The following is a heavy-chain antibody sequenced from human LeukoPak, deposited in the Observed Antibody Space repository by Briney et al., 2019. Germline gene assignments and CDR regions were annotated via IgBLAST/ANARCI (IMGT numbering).Heavy chain of an antibody. D-gene: IGHD5-18*01. CDR2: IHYTGST. CDR1: GGSISSYY. J-gene: IGHJ4*02. Sequence: SETLSLTCTVSGGSISSYYWSWIRQPPRKGLEWIGYIHYTGSTNYNPSLKSRVTISVDTSKNQFSLKLSSVTAADTAVYYCARGSYIYGHPPSLDYWGQGTLVTVSS. CDR3: ARGSYIYGHPPSLDY. V-gene: IGHV4-59*01.